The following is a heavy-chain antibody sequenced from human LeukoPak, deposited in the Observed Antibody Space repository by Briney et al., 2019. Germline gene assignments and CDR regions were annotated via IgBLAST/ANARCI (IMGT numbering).Heavy chain of an antibody. V-gene: IGHV1-46*01. CDR3: ARDALAMSSYFDY. CDR1: GYTFTDYY. D-gene: IGHD3-10*01. J-gene: IGHJ4*02. Sequence: ASVKVSCKASGYTFTDYYIHWVRQAPGQGLEWLGTINSSGGRTTYAQKFQGRLTMTRDTSTRTVYMELTSLTSEDTGVYYCARDALAMSSYFDYWGQGTLVTVSS. CDR2: INSSGGRT.